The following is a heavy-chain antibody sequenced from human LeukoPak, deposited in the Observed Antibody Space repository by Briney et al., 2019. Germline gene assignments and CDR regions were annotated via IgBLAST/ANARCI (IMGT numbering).Heavy chain of an antibody. CDR2: INHSGST. Sequence: KPSETLSLTCAVYGGSFSGYYWSWIRQPPGKGLEWIGEINHSGSTNYNPSLKSRVTISVDTSKNQFSLKLSSVTAADTAVCYCARRRRSLAVAGGYFDYWGQGTLVTVSS. V-gene: IGHV4-34*01. J-gene: IGHJ4*02. CDR3: ARRRRSLAVAGGYFDY. D-gene: IGHD6-19*01. CDR1: GGSFSGYY.